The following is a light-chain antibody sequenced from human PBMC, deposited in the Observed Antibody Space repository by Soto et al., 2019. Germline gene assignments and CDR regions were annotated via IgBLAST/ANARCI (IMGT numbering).Light chain of an antibody. CDR3: QQFNGFPT. J-gene: IGKJ5*01. V-gene: IGKV1-13*02. CDR1: QGISNA. Sequence: AIQLTQSPSSLSASVGDTVTITCRASQGISNALEWYQQIPGKPPKLLIYDASTLESGGPSRFSGSGSGTDFPLTISRLQPGDFATYYFQQFNGFPTFGQGTLLEIQ. CDR2: DAS.